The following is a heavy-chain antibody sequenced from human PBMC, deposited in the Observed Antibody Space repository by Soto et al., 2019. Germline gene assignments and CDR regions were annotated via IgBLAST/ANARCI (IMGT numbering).Heavy chain of an antibody. Sequence: PGGSLRLSCVASGFSFSSYSMNWVRQAPGKGLEWVSYISSSTNTIYYADSVKGRFTISRDNVKNSLFLQMNSLRDEDTAVYYCARGAPTGWGYYYGMDLWGQGTPVTVSS. CDR3: ARGAPTGWGYYYGMDL. D-gene: IGHD1-26*01. V-gene: IGHV3-48*02. CDR2: ISSSTNTI. CDR1: GFSFSSYS. J-gene: IGHJ6*02.